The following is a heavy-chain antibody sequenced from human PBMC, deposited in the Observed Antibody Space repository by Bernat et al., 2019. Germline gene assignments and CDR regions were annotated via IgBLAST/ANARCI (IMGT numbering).Heavy chain of an antibody. CDR3: ARRDCSSASCYWFDY. V-gene: IGHV1-46*03. CDR2: INPSSGNT. CDR1: GYVFTNYY. J-gene: IGHJ4*02. D-gene: IGHD2-2*01. Sequence: QVQLVQSGAEVKKPGASVKVSCKASGYVFTNYYMHWVRQAPGQGLEWMGIINPSSGNTNYAQKFQGRVTMTRDTSTSTVYMELSSLRSEDTAVYYCARRDCSSASCYWFDYSGQGTLVTVSS.